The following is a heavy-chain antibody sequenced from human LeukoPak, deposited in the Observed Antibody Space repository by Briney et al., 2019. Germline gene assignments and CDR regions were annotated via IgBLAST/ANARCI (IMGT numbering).Heavy chain of an antibody. CDR1: GFTFTTYS. Sequence: NPGGSLRLSCAASGFTFTTYSMNWVRQAPGKGLEWVSSISSSSNYIYYADSVKGRFTISGDNAKNSLSLQMNSLTADDTALYYCTRDYYGDYYFDYWGQGTLVTVSS. D-gene: IGHD4-17*01. CDR2: ISSSSNYI. CDR3: TRDYYGDYYFDY. J-gene: IGHJ4*02. V-gene: IGHV3-21*01.